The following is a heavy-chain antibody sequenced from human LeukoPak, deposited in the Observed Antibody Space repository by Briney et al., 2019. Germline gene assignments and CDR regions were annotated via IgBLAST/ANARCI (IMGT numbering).Heavy chain of an antibody. Sequence: PGGSLRLSCVASGFIFSNYGMRWVRQAPGKGLDWLAVIWYDGSYKYYADSVKGRFTISRENHKNTLYLQMNSLRAEDTGIYYCAKVVQYTASTGTGLDYWGQGALVTVSS. V-gene: IGHV3-33*06. CDR1: GFIFSNYG. J-gene: IGHJ4*02. CDR3: AKVVQYTASTGTGLDY. D-gene: IGHD6-13*01. CDR2: IWYDGSYK.